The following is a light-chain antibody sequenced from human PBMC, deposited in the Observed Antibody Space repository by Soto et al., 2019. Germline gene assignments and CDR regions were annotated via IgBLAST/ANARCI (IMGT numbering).Light chain of an antibody. V-gene: IGLV2-11*01. CDR2: DVS. J-gene: IGLJ1*01. CDR3: CSYAGSYTYV. Sequence: QSALTQPRSVSGSPGQSVTISCTGTSSDVGGYDYVSWYQQHPGKAPKLMIYDVSERPSGVPDRFSGSRSGNTASLTISGFQAEDEAVYYCCSYAGSYTYVFGTGTKLTVL. CDR1: SSDVGGYDY.